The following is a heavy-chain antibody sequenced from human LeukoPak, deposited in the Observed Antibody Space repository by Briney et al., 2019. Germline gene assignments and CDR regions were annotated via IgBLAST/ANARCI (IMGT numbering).Heavy chain of an antibody. D-gene: IGHD6-19*01. CDR3: ARDPMPQWLAFDY. V-gene: IGHV3-48*03. J-gene: IGHJ4*02. Sequence: PGGSLRLSCAASGFTFSSYEMNWVRQAPGKGLEWVSHISSSGSTIYYADSVKGRFTISRDNAKNSLCLQMNSLRAEDTAVYYCARDPMPQWLAFDYWGQGTLVTVSS. CDR1: GFTFSSYE. CDR2: ISSSGSTI.